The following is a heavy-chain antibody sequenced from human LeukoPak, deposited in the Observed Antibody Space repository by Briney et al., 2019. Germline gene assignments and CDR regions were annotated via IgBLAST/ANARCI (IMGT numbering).Heavy chain of an antibody. D-gene: IGHD3-22*01. CDR1: GFTFDDYA. J-gene: IGHJ3*02. CDR2: ISWDSGSI. Sequence: PGGSLRLSCAASGFTFDDYAMNWVRQAPGKGLEGVSGISWDSGSIGYADSVKGRFTISRDNAKNSLYLQMNSLRAEETALYYCAKERGSGYYDAFDIWGQGTMVTVSS. V-gene: IGHV3-9*01. CDR3: AKERGSGYYDAFDI.